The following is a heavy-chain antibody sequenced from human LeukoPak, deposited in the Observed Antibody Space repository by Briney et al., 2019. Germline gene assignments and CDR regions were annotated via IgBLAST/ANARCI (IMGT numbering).Heavy chain of an antibody. CDR3: ARVGLVRGAYYFDY. CDR1: GGSISSYY. CDR2: IYYSGST. J-gene: IGHJ4*02. Sequence: SETLSLTCTVSGGSISSYYWSWIRQPPGKGLEWIGYIYYSGSTNYNPSLKSRVTISVDTSKNQFSLKLSSVTAADTAVYYCARVGLVRGAYYFDYWGQGTLVTVSS. V-gene: IGHV4-59*01. D-gene: IGHD3-10*01.